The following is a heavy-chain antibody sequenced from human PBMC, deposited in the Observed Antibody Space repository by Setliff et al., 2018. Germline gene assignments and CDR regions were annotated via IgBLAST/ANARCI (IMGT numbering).Heavy chain of an antibody. CDR1: GDSISSGSYY. D-gene: IGHD3-22*01. J-gene: IGHJ4*02. V-gene: IGHV4-61*09. CDR3: ARGSYYDSSGYSPDFFDY. CDR2: IHTSGST. Sequence: SETLSLTCTVSGDSISSGSYYWSWIRQPAGKGLEWIGQIHTSGSTNYSPSLKSRVTISIDTSKNQFSLKLNSVTAADTAVYYCARGSYYDSSGYSPDFFDYWGQGTLVTVSS.